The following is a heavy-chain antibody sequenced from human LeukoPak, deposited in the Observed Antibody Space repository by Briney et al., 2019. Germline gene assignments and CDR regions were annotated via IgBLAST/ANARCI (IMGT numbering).Heavy chain of an antibody. V-gene: IGHV6-1*01. CDR1: GDSVSRNNIA. CDR3: ARGLGWPYFDS. Sequence: SQTLSLTCAISGDSVSRNNIAWNWIGQSPSRGLEWLGRTYFGSKWYHEYAISVKGRITFNPDTSKNQFSLQLNSVTPEDTAIYYCARGLGWPYFDSWGQGTLVTVSS. CDR2: TYFGSKWYH. J-gene: IGHJ4*02. D-gene: IGHD5-24*01.